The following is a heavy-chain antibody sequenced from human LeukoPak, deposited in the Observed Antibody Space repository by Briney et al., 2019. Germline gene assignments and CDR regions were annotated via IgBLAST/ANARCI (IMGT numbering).Heavy chain of an antibody. CDR3: ARGHPEMAYKIDY. Sequence: ASVKVSCKASGGTFSSYAISWVRQAPGQGLEWMGRIIPILGIANYAQKFQGRVTITADKSTSTAYMELSSLRSEDTAVYYCARGHPEMAYKIDYWGQGTLVTVSS. J-gene: IGHJ4*02. CDR2: IIPILGIA. V-gene: IGHV1-69*04. CDR1: GGTFSSYA. D-gene: IGHD5-24*01.